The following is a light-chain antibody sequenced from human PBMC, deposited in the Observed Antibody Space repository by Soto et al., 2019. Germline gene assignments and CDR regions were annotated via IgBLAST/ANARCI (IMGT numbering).Light chain of an antibody. CDR1: ESISSY. J-gene: IGKJ1*01. CDR2: GAS. CDR3: QQSYSIPWT. Sequence: DIQRTHSPSSLSASVVDRVNITFLASESISSYVNWYQQRPGKDTKVLIYGASSLQSGVQSRFSGSGYGTDFTLTVRNLQPEDFATYYCQQSYSIPWTVGQGNQVDIK. V-gene: IGKV1-39*01.